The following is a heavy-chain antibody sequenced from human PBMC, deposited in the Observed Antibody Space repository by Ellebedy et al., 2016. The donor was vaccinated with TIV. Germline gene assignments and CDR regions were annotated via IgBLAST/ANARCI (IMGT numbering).Heavy chain of an antibody. CDR3: VSFGSGY. Sequence: GESLKISCAASGSTFSSYWMHWVRQAPGKGLEWVANINEDGTDKNYVDSVKGRFTISRDNAKNSLYLQMNSLRAEDTAVYYCVSFGSGYWGQGALVTVSP. D-gene: IGHD1-26*01. CDR1: GSTFSSYW. V-gene: IGHV3-7*01. J-gene: IGHJ4*02. CDR2: INEDGTDK.